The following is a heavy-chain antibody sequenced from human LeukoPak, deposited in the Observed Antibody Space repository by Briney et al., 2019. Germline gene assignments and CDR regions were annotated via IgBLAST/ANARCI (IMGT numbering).Heavy chain of an antibody. CDR1: GLTFDGYA. J-gene: IGHJ1*01. CDR3: VKEKLAYCGGDCFGEYFQD. V-gene: IGHV3-23*01. Sequence: GGSLRLSCAAAGLTFDGYAMSWVRQAPGKGLEWISVISGSGGRTSYADSVKGRFIISRNNSKNTLHLQMHSLRAEDTAVYYCVKEKLAYCGGDCFGEYFQDWGQGTLVTVSS. CDR2: ISGSGGRT. D-gene: IGHD2-21*02.